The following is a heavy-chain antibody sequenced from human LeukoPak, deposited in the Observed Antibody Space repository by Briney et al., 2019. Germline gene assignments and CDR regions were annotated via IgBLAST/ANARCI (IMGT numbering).Heavy chain of an antibody. J-gene: IGHJ6*03. Sequence: PGGSLRLSCAASGFTFSTYAMNWVRQAPAKGLEWVAGINWNGASTGYADSVRGRFTISRDNAKNSLYLQMNSLRAEDTALYYCARAVCPTIKFCDSSYFMDVWGKGTTVNVS. V-gene: IGHV3-20*04. CDR2: INWNGAST. CDR1: GFTFSTYA. D-gene: IGHD6-6*01. CDR3: ARAVCPTIKFCDSSYFMDV.